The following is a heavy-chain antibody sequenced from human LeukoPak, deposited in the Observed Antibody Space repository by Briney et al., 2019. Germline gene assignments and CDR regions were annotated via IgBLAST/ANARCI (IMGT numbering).Heavy chain of an antibody. Sequence: PSETLSLTCTVSGGSISSYYWSWIRQPPGKGLEWIGSIYYSGSTYYNPSLKSRVTISVDTSKSQFSLKLSSVTAADTAVYYCARDFGTYDILTAGAFDIWGQGTMVTVSS. V-gene: IGHV4-39*07. J-gene: IGHJ3*02. CDR1: GGSISSYY. CDR3: ARDFGTYDILTAGAFDI. D-gene: IGHD3-9*01. CDR2: IYYSGST.